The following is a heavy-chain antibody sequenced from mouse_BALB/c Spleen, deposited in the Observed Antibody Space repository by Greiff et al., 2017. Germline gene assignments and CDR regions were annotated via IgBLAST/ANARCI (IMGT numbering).Heavy chain of an antibody. CDR2: INPYNGAT. V-gene: IGHV1-31*01. CDR1: GYSFTGYY. J-gene: IGHJ2*01. CDR3: ARSPDYFDY. Sequence: VQLQQSGPELVKPGASVKISCKASGYSFTGYYMHWVKQSHVQSLEWIGRINPYNGATSYNQNFKDKASLTVDKSSSTAYMELHSLTSEDSAVYYCARSPDYFDYWGQGTTLTVSS.